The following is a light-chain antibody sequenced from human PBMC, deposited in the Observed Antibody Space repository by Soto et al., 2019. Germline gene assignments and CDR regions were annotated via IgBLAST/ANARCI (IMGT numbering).Light chain of an antibody. CDR3: QQRTEWHPTT. Sequence: NRVKQSPGTXSSPGEKTPTLTCRDSQSVSRYLAWYQKQHGKDQXLXXXDASKRATGIQDWFSGSGSGTDLTPTISSRDHEDFGGYYCQQRTEWHPTTVGQGTKVEI. CDR2: DAS. J-gene: IGKJ1*01. V-gene: IGKV3-11*01. CDR1: QSVSRY.